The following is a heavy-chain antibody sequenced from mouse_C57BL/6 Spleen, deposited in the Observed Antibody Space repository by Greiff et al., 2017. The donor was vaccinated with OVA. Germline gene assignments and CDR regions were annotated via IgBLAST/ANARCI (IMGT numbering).Heavy chain of an antibody. CDR3: ARGGVQGFDY. J-gene: IGHJ2*01. CDR2: IDPSDSYT. Sequence: VQLQQPGAELVRPGTSVKLSCKASGYTFTSYWMHWVKQRPGQGLEWIGVIDPSDSYTNYNQKFKGKATLTVDTSSSTAYMQLSSLTSEDSAVYYCARGGVQGFDYWGQGTTLTVSS. V-gene: IGHV1-59*01. CDR1: GYTFTSYW.